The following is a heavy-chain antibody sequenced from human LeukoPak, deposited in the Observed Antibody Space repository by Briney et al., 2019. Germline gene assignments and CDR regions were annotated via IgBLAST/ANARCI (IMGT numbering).Heavy chain of an antibody. D-gene: IGHD6-6*01. Sequence: SSVKVSCKASGGTFSNYTISWVRQAPGQGLEWMGRIIPIFGIANYAQKFQGRVTITADKSTSTAYMELSSLRSEDTAVYYCASEVEYPDLEHYYNVDVWGKGTTVTVSS. CDR1: GGTFSNYT. V-gene: IGHV1-69*02. CDR2: IIPIFGIA. J-gene: IGHJ6*03. CDR3: ASEVEYPDLEHYYNVDV.